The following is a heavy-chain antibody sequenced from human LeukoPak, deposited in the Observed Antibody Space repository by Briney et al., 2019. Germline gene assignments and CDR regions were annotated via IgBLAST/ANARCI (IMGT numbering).Heavy chain of an antibody. CDR3: ARRSVMTAINFNAFDI. D-gene: IGHD2-21*02. CDR2: VYYSGST. Sequence: PSETLSLTCTVSGGSISTYDWSWIRQPPGKGLEWIGYVYYSGSTNYNPSLKSRVTISVDTSKNQFSLKLSSVTAADTAVYYCARRSVMTAINFNAFDIWGQGTMVTVSS. CDR1: GGSISTYD. J-gene: IGHJ3*02. V-gene: IGHV4-59*08.